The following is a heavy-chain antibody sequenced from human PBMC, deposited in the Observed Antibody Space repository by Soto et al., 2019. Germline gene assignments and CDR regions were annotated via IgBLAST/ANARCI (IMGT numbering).Heavy chain of an antibody. CDR1: GGSFSGYY. D-gene: IGHD3-10*01. CDR3: ARGGNYYYGSGSYYTGTDFDY. V-gene: IGHV4-34*01. J-gene: IGHJ4*02. CDR2: INHSGST. Sequence: PSATLSLTCAVYGGSFSGYYWSWIRQPPGKGLEWIGEINHSGSTNYNPSLKSRVTISVDTSKNQFSLKLSSVTAADTAVYYCARGGNYYYGSGSYYTGTDFDYWGQGTLVTVSS.